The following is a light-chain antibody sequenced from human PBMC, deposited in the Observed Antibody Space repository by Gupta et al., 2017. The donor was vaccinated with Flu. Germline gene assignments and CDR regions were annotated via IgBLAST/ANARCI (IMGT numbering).Light chain of an antibody. J-gene: IGLJ3*02. CDR1: SGHSNYA. V-gene: IGLV4-69*01. CDR3: PNLVNGRRV. CDR2: LNTDGSH. Sequence: QVVLTQSPSASASLGASVKLTCTLSSGHSNYAIAWHQHQPKRGPRLLVKLNTDGSHIKGDGIPDPFPGSHSWAGRFLPIPRLQPGDWGYYYCPNLVNGRRVFRGGTKLTVL.